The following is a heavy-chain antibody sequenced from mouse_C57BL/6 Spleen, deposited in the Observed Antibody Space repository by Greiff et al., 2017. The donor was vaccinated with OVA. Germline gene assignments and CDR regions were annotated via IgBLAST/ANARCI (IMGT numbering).Heavy chain of an antibody. Sequence: QVHVKQSGAELAKPGASVKMSCKASGYTFTSYWMHWVKQRPGQGLEWIGYINPSSGYTKYTQKFKDKATLTADKSSSTAYMQLISLTYDDSAVYYCARGGYSNRAIDYWGQGTSVTVSS. CDR2: INPSSGYT. J-gene: IGHJ4*01. CDR3: ARGGYSNRAIDY. CDR1: GYTFTSYW. D-gene: IGHD2-5*01. V-gene: IGHV1-7*01.